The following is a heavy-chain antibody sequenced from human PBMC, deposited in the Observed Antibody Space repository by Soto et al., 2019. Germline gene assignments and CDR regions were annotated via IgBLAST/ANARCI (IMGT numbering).Heavy chain of an antibody. D-gene: IGHD2-15*01. V-gene: IGHV1-24*01. J-gene: IGHJ6*02. CDR3: ARDLYCSGGSCYGQHRYYYYGMDV. CDR2: FDPEDGET. Sequence: ASVKVSCKGSGYTLTELSMHWVRQAPGKGREWMGTFDPEDGETIYAQKFQGRVTMTEDTSTDTAYMELSSLRSEDTAVYYCARDLYCSGGSCYGQHRYYYYGMDVWGQGTTVTLSS. CDR1: GYTLTELS.